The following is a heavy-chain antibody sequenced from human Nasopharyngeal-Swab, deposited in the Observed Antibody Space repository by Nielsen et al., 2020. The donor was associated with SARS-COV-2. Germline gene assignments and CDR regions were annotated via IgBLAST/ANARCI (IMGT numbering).Heavy chain of an antibody. CDR1: GFTFSSDS. Sequence: GESLKISCAASGFTFSSDSMNWVRQAPGKGLEWVSYISSSSSTIYYADSVKGRFTISRDNAKNSLYLQMNSLRDEDTAVYYCATERLVRGSWGLFDYWGQGTLVTVSS. CDR2: ISSSSSTI. D-gene: IGHD3-10*01. J-gene: IGHJ4*02. V-gene: IGHV3-48*02. CDR3: ATERLVRGSWGLFDY.